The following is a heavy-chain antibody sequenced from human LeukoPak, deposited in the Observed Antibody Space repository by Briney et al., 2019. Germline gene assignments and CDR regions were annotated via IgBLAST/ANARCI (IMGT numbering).Heavy chain of an antibody. D-gene: IGHD2-8*02. CDR1: GFTFSTFA. Sequence: GGSLRLSCAASGFTFSTFAMIWVRQPPGKGLEWVSSIFSSGGEIHYADSVRGRFTTSRDNSNSTLSLQMNSLRAEDTAIYYCATYRQVLLPFEPWGQGTLVTVSS. V-gene: IGHV3-23*01. CDR3: ATYRQVLLPFEP. CDR2: IFSSGGEI. J-gene: IGHJ5*02.